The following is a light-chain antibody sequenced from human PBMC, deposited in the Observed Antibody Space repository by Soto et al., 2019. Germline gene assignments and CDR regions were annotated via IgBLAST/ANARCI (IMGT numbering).Light chain of an antibody. Sequence: QSALTQPASVSGSPGQSITISCTGTISDVGGYNFVSWYQQYPGKAPKLMICDVSNRPSGVSNRFSGSKSGNTASLTISGLQAEEEADYYCSSFTGSNYVFGNGTKVXXL. V-gene: IGLV2-14*03. J-gene: IGLJ1*01. CDR1: ISDVGGYNF. CDR3: SSFTGSNYV. CDR2: DVS.